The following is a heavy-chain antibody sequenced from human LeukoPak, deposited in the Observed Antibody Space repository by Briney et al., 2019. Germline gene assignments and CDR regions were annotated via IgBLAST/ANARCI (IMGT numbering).Heavy chain of an antibody. CDR3: ARGAGGSDY. Sequence: GASVKLSCTASGYTFTGYYMHRVRQAPGHGLEWMGRINPNSGGTNYAQKFQGRVTMTRDTSISTAYMELSRLRSDDTAVYYGARGAGGSDYWGQGTLVTVSS. J-gene: IGHJ4*02. D-gene: IGHD3-16*01. CDR1: GYTFTGYY. V-gene: IGHV1-2*06. CDR2: INPNSGGT.